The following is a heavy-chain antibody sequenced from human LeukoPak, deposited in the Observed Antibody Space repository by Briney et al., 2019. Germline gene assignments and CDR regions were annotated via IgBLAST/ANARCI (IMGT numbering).Heavy chain of an antibody. D-gene: IGHD5-24*01. CDR2: IYREGTP. CDR3: VTQGDATTIFDY. J-gene: IGHJ4*02. CDR1: GIIVSSNY. V-gene: IGHV3-66*02. Sequence: GGSLRLSCAASGIIVSSNYLSWVRQAPGKGLEWVSAIYREGTPYYTDSVKGRFTISRDNSKNTMYLQMNSLRAEDTAVYYCVTQGDATTIFDYWGQGTLVTVSS.